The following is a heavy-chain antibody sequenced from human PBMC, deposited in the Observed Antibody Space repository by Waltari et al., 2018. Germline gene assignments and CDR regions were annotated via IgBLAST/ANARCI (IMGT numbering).Heavy chain of an antibody. D-gene: IGHD3-9*01. CDR3: VRGGHFDWSPLDH. CDR2: IKPEGTNP. CDR1: GFRFNNYW. V-gene: IGHV3-74*01. Sequence: EVQLVESGGGLVQPGGSLRLSCAASGFRFNNYWVHWVRQAPGKGRVWVSGIKPEGTNPAYADSVKGRCTVSRDKAKNTLYLQMTSLRAEDTAVYYCVRGGHFDWSPLDHWGPGTLVTVSS. J-gene: IGHJ4*02.